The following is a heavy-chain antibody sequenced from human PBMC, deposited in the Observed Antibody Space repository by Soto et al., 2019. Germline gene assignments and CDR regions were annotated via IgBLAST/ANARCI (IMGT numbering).Heavy chain of an antibody. CDR2: INHSGST. V-gene: IGHV4-34*01. CDR3: ARRDIVATDDY. J-gene: IGHJ4*02. Sequence: SETLSLTCAVYGGSFSGYYWTWIRQPPGTGLEWIGEINHSGSTNYNPSLKSRVTISVDTSKNQFSLKLSSVTAADTAVYYCARRDIVATDDYWGQGTLVTVSS. D-gene: IGHD5-12*01. CDR1: GGSFSGYY.